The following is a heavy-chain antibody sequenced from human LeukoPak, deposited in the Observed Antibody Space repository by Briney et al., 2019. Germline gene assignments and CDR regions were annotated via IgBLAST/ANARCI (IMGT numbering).Heavy chain of an antibody. J-gene: IGHJ4*02. CDR1: GGSISTSNYY. CDR2: IFYSGST. V-gene: IGHV4-39*07. Sequence: PSETLSLTCTVSGGSISTSNYYWGWIRQPPGKGLEWIGNIFYSGSTYYGPSLKSRVTISVDTSKNQFSLKLSSVTAADTAVYYCARRGRIAARTRFFDYWGQGTLVTVSS. CDR3: ARRGRIAARTRFFDY. D-gene: IGHD6-6*01.